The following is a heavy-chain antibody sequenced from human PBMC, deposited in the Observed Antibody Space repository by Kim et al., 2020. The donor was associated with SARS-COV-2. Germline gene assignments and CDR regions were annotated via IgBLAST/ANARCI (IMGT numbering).Heavy chain of an antibody. CDR1: GFTVGNNA. V-gene: IGHV3-23*01. CDR2: IRASSETT. J-gene: IGHJ4*02. Sequence: GGSLRLSFAASGFTVGNNAMSWVRQAPGRGLEWVSTIRASSETTYYADSVDGRFTISRDSSRHTLYLQLYSLRADDTAVYYCAKDRGGSGWPVFDSWGQGTLVTVSS. CDR3: AKDRGGSGWPVFDS. D-gene: IGHD6-19*01.